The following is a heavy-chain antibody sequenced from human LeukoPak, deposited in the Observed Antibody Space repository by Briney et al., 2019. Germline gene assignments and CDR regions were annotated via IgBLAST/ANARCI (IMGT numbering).Heavy chain of an antibody. Sequence: GSSVKVSCKASGGTFSSYAISWVRQAPGQGLEWMGWITTNTGNPTYAQGFTGRFVFSLDTSVSTTYLQITSLEAEDTAVYYCARGLGYCSSSSCHFDYWGQGTLVTVSS. CDR3: ARGLGYCSSSSCHFDY. CDR1: GGTFSSYA. D-gene: IGHD2-2*01. V-gene: IGHV7-4-1*02. CDR2: ITTNTGNP. J-gene: IGHJ4*02.